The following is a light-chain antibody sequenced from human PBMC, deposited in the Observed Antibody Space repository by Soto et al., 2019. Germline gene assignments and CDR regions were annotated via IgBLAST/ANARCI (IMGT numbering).Light chain of an antibody. J-gene: IGLJ2*01. CDR1: SGSIASNY. V-gene: IGLV6-57*04. Sequence: NFMLTQPHSVSESPGKTVTISCTRSSGSIASNYVQWYQQRPGSAPTTVIYEDNQRPSGVPDRFSGSIDSSSNSASLTISGLKAEDEADYYCQSYDSSNHVVFGEGTQPTVL. CDR2: EDN. CDR3: QSYDSSNHVV.